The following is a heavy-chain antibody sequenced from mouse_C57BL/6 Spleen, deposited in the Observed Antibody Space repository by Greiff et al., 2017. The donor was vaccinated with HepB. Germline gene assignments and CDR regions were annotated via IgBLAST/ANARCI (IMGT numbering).Heavy chain of an antibody. CDR1: GFTFSDYY. CDR3: ARGHYGSSSWFAY. Sequence: EVHLVESEGGLVQPGSSMKLSCTASGFTFSDYYMAWVRQVPEKGLEWVANINYDGSSTYYLDSLKSRFIISRDNAKNILYLQMSSLKSEDTATYYCARGHYGSSSWFAYWGQGTLVTVSA. CDR2: INYDGSST. J-gene: IGHJ3*01. D-gene: IGHD1-1*01. V-gene: IGHV5-16*01.